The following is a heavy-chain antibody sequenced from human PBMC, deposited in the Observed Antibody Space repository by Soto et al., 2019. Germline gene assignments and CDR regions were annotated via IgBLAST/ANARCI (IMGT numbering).Heavy chain of an antibody. CDR1: VYAFSSYG. CDR3: ARGYCTATICDPWFDP. D-gene: IGHD2-8*02. J-gene: IGHJ5*02. Sequence: GEPLKISYQGSVYAFSSYGMAWVRQMPGKGLEWMGIIYPGDSDTRYSPSFQGQVTISVDKSITTAYLQWSSLKASDTAMYYCARGYCTATICDPWFDPWGQGTLVTVLS. CDR2: IYPGDSDT. V-gene: IGHV5-51*01.